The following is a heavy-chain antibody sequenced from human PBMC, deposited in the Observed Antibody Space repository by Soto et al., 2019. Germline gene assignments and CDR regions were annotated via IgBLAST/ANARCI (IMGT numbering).Heavy chain of an antibody. J-gene: IGHJ4*02. CDR3: ARAVAVPADFDY. Sequence: QVQLVQSGAEEKKPGASVKVSCKASGYSFTSYAMHWVRQAPGQGLEWMGWINAGNGNTKYSQKFQGRVTITRDTTASTAYMELSSLRSEDTALYYWARAVAVPADFDYWGQGTLVTVSS. CDR1: GYSFTSYA. V-gene: IGHV1-3*05. D-gene: IGHD6-19*01. CDR2: INAGNGNT.